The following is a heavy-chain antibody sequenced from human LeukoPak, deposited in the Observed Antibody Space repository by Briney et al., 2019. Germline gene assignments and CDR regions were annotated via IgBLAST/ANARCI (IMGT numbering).Heavy chain of an antibody. J-gene: IGHJ4*02. Sequence: SQTLSLTCAISGDSVSSNSAAWNWIRQSPSRGLEWLGRTYYRSKWYNDYAVSVKSRITINPDTSKNQFSLQLNSVTAADTAVYYCARHSLGYYDSSGYYPIFDYWGQGTLVTVSS. CDR1: GDSVSSNSAA. V-gene: IGHV6-1*01. D-gene: IGHD3-22*01. CDR3: ARHSLGYYDSSGYYPIFDY. CDR2: TYYRSKWYN.